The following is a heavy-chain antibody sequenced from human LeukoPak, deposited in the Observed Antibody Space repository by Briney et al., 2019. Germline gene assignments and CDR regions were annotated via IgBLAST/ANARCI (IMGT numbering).Heavy chain of an antibody. CDR1: GFTFSSYA. CDR3: ARQPSPGNYYYYMDV. J-gene: IGHJ6*03. CDR2: ISYDGSNK. Sequence: PGGSLRLSCAASGFTFSSYAMHWVRQAPGKGLEWVAVISYDGSNKYYADSVKGRFTISRDNSKNTLYLQMNSLRAEDTAVYYCARQPSPGNYYYYMDVWGKGTTVTVSS. V-gene: IGHV3-30-3*01.